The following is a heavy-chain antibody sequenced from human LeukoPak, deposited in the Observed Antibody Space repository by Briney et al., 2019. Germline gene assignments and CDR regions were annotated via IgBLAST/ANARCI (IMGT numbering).Heavy chain of an antibody. J-gene: IGHJ4*02. CDR2: ITGSGGST. CDR3: ARGRNTGRQFYFDY. V-gene: IGHV3-23*01. Sequence: GGSLRLSCAASGFTFSSSGMGWVRQAPGKGLECVSPITGSGGSTSYTDSVKGRLTISRDNSKNTLYLQMNSLRAEDTAVYYCARGRNTGRQFYFDYWGQGTLVTAAS. CDR1: GFTFSSSG. D-gene: IGHD5-18*01.